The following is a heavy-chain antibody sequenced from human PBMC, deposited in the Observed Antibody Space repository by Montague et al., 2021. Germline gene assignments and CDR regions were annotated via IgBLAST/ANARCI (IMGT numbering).Heavy chain of an antibody. CDR2: ISSSSLYI. Sequence: SLRLSCAASGFTFSSYTINWVRQAPGKGLEWVSSISSSSLYIDYADSVKGRFTISRDNAKNSLYLQMNSLRAEDTAVYNCASLPYSSAWPYYFDHWGQGTLVTVSS. D-gene: IGHD6-19*01. CDR3: ASLPYSSAWPYYFDH. V-gene: IGHV3-21*01. CDR1: GFTFSSYT. J-gene: IGHJ4*02.